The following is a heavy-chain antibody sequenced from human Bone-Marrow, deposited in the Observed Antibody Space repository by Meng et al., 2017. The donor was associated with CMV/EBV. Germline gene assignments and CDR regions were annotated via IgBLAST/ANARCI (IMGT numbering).Heavy chain of an antibody. D-gene: IGHD6-19*01. Sequence: ASVKVFCKASGYTFTGYYMHWVRQAPEQGLEWMGWINPNSGGTNYAQKFQGRVTMIRDTSISTAYMELSRLRSDDTAVYYCGRGGAVAGTLRYYGMDVWGQGTTVTVSS. V-gene: IGHV1-2*02. CDR1: GYTFTGYY. CDR2: INPNSGGT. CDR3: GRGGAVAGTLRYYGMDV. J-gene: IGHJ6*02.